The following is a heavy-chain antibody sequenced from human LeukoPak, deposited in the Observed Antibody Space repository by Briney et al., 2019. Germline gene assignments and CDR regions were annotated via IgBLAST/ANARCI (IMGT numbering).Heavy chain of an antibody. CDR1: GSTFSGSA. CDR3: TRFYDFGLDY. J-gene: IGHJ4*02. D-gene: IGHD3-3*01. V-gene: IGHV3-73*01. Sequence: PGGSLRLSCAASGSTFSGSAMHWVRQASGKGLEWVGRIRSKANNYATAYAASVKGRFTVSRDDSKNTAYLQMNSLKTEDTAVYYCTRFYDFGLDYWGQGTLVTVSS. CDR2: IRSKANNYAT.